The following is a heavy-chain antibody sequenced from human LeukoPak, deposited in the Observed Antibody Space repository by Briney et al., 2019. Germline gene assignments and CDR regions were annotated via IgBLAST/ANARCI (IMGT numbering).Heavy chain of an antibody. V-gene: IGHV3-30*02. CDR3: AKTRPRYYIKGSYPDY. CDR1: RFIFTSYD. Sequence: GGTLRLSCATSRFIFTSYDRHWFRQAPGKGLEWVGFIRYSETETYYADSVRGRFTISRDNSKHTLSLQMNSLRAEDTAVYYCAKTRPRYYIKGSYPDYWGQGALVIVSS. J-gene: IGHJ4*02. CDR2: IRYSETET. D-gene: IGHD3-16*02.